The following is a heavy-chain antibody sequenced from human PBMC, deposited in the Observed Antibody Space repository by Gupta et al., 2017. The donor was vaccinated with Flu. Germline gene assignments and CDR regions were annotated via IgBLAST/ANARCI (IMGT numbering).Heavy chain of an antibody. D-gene: IGHD1-26*01. Sequence: QVQLLQSGAEVKKPGSSVKVSCKASGGTFRSYAISWVRQAPGQGLEWMGGSIAIFGTTNYAQKFQGRVTITADESTNTAYMGLSSQRSEDTAVYYCAGGWSYYVSYFDYWGQGTLVTVSS. CDR2: SIAIFGTT. CDR3: AGGWSYYVSYFDY. J-gene: IGHJ4*02. V-gene: IGHV1-69*01. CDR1: GGTFRSYA.